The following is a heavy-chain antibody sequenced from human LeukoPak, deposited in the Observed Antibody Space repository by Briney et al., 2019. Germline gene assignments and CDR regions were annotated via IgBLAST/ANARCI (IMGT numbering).Heavy chain of an antibody. D-gene: IGHD3-22*01. CDR2: IGASGAET. J-gene: IGHJ3*01. V-gene: IGHV3-23*01. Sequence: GGSLRLSCTASGFTFSTYAMTWVRQAPGKGLDWVSAIGASGAETYYADSAKGRFTVSRDNSKNTLYLQMSSLRADDTAVYFRAKRPRDSSGYYLGAFDGWGQGTTVTVSS. CDR1: GFTFSTYA. CDR3: AKRPRDSSGYYLGAFDG.